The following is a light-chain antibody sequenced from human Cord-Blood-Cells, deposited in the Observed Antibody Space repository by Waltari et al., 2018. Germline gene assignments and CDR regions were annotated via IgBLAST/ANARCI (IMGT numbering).Light chain of an antibody. CDR3: SSYTSSSTLV. CDR1: SRNVGGCNH. CDR2: DVS. V-gene: IGLV2-14*01. J-gene: IGLJ1*01. Sequence: QSALTQPASVPGSPAHSITLPCTGTSRNVGGCNHVSWYQQHAGKAPKPLIYDVSNRPSGVSNRFAGSKSGNTASLTISGLQAEDEADYYCSSYTSSSTLVFGTGPKVTVL.